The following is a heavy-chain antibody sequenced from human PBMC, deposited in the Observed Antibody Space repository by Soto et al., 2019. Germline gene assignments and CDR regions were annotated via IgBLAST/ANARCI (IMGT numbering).Heavy chain of an antibody. D-gene: IGHD3-16*01. Sequence: SETLSLTCTVSGGSISTSYYYWGWIRQSPGKGLEWIGAIYYTGTTYYNPPLQSRATISVDTSKNQFSLKMSSVTAADTAVYFCARQAGAFGYYIDVRAQRPTVTVSS. CDR1: GGSISTSYYY. CDR3: ARQAGAFGYYIDV. V-gene: IGHV4-39*01. CDR2: IYYTGTT. J-gene: IGHJ6*03.